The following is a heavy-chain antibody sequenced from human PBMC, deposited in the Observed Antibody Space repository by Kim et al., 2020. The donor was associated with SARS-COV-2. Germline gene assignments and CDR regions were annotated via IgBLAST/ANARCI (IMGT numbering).Heavy chain of an antibody. J-gene: IGHJ4*02. V-gene: IGHV3-74*01. CDR3: TTAFEY. Sequence: KNYGTTTYDADSVRRRCTISRDNSKNMVYLQMNSLGAEDTALYYCTTAFEYWGQGTLVTVSS. CDR2: KNYGTTT.